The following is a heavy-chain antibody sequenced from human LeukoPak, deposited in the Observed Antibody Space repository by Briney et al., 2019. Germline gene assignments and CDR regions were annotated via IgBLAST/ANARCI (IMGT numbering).Heavy chain of an antibody. Sequence: GGSLRLSCAASGFIFSSKWIHWVRQAPGKGLEWVSRIDNGGSYTSYADSVKGRFTISRDNSKNTLYLQMNSLRAEDTAVYYCAKDQMGYCSGGSCYNFDYWGQGTLVTVSS. D-gene: IGHD2-15*01. CDR2: IDNGGSYT. CDR1: GFIFSSKW. J-gene: IGHJ4*02. V-gene: IGHV3-74*01. CDR3: AKDQMGYCSGGSCYNFDY.